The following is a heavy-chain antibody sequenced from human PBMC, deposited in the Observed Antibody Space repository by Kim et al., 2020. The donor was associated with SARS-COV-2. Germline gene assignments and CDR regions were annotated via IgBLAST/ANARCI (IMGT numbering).Heavy chain of an antibody. CDR1: GYTLTELS. V-gene: IGHV1-24*01. J-gene: IGHJ5*02. CDR3: ATGPPIQFGWLEP. D-gene: IGHD5-18*01. Sequence: ASVKVSCKVSGYTLTELSIHWVRQAPGIGLEWMGGFDPEDGETIYAQKFQGRVTMTDDTSTDTAYMELSSLRSEDTAVYYCATGPPIQFGWLEPWGQGTLVTVSS. CDR2: FDPEDGET.